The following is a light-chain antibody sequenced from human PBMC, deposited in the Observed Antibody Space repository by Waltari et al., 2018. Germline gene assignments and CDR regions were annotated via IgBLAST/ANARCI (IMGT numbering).Light chain of an antibody. V-gene: IGKV3-15*01. J-gene: IGKJ1*01. Sequence: EKVMTQSPATLSVSPGERATLSGRASQSVTSNLAWYQQKPGQASRLLISGASTRATGIPARFSGSGSGTEFTLTISSLQSEDVAVYYCQQYNNWPPTFGQGTKVEIK. CDR1: QSVTSN. CDR3: QQYNNWPPT. CDR2: GAS.